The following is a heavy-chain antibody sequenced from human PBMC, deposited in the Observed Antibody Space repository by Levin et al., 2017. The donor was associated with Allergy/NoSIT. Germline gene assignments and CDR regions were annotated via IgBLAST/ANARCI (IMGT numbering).Heavy chain of an antibody. J-gene: IGHJ6*02. CDR2: IYSGGST. Sequence: RGESLKISCAASGFTISSNYMSWVRQAPGKGLEWVSVIYSGGSTYYADSVKGRFTISRDNSKNTLYLQMNSLRAEDTAVYYCAGPRGYFDWLSYYGMDVWGQGTTVTVSS. CDR3: AGPRGYFDWLSYYGMDV. CDR1: GFTISSNY. D-gene: IGHD3-9*01. V-gene: IGHV3-53*01.